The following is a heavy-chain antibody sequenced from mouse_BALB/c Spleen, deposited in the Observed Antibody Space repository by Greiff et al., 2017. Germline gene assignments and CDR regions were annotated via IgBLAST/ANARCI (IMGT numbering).Heavy chain of an antibody. J-gene: IGHJ4*01. CDR2: INPSTGYT. CDR1: GYTFTSYW. CDR3: ARVEDYYGSSYVTYAMDY. D-gene: IGHD1-1*01. V-gene: IGHV1-7*01. Sequence: QVQLQQSGAELAKPGASVKMSCKASGYTFTSYWMHWVKQRPGQGLEWIGYINPSTGYTEYNQKFKDKATLTADKSSSTAYMQLSSLTSEDSAVYYCARVEDYYGSSYVTYAMDYWGQGTSVTVSS.